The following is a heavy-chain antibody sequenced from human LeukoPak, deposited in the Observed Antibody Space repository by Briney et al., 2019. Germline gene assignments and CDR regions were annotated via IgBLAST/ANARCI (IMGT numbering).Heavy chain of an antibody. J-gene: IGHJ4*02. Sequence: GGSLRLSCAASGFTFSSYGMHWVRQAPGKGLEWVAVISYDGSNKYYADSVKGRFTISRDNSKSTLYLQMNSLRAEDTAVYYCAKSDSGWPNYFDYWGQGTLVTVSS. CDR2: ISYDGSNK. CDR1: GFTFSSYG. CDR3: AKSDSGWPNYFDY. D-gene: IGHD6-19*01. V-gene: IGHV3-30*18.